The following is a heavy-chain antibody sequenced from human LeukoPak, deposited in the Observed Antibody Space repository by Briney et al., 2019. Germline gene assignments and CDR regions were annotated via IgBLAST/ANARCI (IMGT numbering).Heavy chain of an antibody. Sequence: GGSLRLSCAASGFTFSSYSMNWVRQAPGKGLEWVSSISSSSSYIYYADSVKGRFTISRDNAKNSLYLQMNSLRAEDTAVYYCARDLNPLWFGDWFDPWGQGTLVTVSS. CDR1: GFTFSSYS. J-gene: IGHJ5*02. D-gene: IGHD3-10*01. V-gene: IGHV3-21*01. CDR3: ARDLNPLWFGDWFDP. CDR2: ISSSSSYI.